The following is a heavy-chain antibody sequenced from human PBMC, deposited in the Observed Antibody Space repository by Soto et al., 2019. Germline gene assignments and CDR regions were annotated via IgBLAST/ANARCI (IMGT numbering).Heavy chain of an antibody. Sequence: GPGVKKPGASVKVSCKTSGYTFTSYGITWVRQAPGQGLEWMGWITTDKGKTTYAQKFQGRVTMTTDISTSTAYMELRSLRSDDTAVYYCATRPPAFDYWGQGPLVTVSS. D-gene: IGHD6-6*01. CDR1: GYTFTSYG. J-gene: IGHJ4*02. V-gene: IGHV1-18*01. CDR2: ITTDKGKT. CDR3: ATRPPAFDY.